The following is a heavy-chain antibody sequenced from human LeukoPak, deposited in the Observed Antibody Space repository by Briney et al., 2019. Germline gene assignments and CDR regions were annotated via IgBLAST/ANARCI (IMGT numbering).Heavy chain of an antibody. V-gene: IGHV3-21*01. D-gene: IGHD5-18*01. CDR1: GFTFRGYN. CDR3: ARDGFSYGPGAAMGY. CDR2: SSSSSSYI. J-gene: IGHJ4*02. Sequence: SGGSLRLSCAASGFTFRGYNLNWVRQAPGKGLEWVSGSSSSSSYIYYADSVKGRFTISRDNAKNSLYLQMNSLRAEDTAVYYCARDGFSYGPGAAMGYWGQGTLVTVSS.